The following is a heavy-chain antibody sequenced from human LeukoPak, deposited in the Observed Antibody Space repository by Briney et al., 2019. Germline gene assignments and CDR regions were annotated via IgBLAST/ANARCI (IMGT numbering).Heavy chain of an antibody. CDR2: IYYRGST. CDR1: GASISSYY. D-gene: IGHD6-13*01. J-gene: IGHJ4*02. CDR3: ASGPYPAAGTDHQFDY. V-gene: IGHV4-59*01. Sequence: SEALSLTCTVSGASISSYYWSWIRQPPGKGLEWIGYIYYRGSTNYNPSLKSRVTISVDTSKNQFSLKLSSVTAADTAVYYCASGPYPAAGTDHQFDYWGQGTLVTVSS.